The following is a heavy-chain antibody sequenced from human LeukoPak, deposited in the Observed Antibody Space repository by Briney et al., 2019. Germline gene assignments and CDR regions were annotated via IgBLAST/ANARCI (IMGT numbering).Heavy chain of an antibody. CDR3: ARDPHGDYAFDY. CDR1: GFTFSSYA. CDR2: ISYDGSNK. Sequence: GGSLRLSCAASGFTFSSYAMRWVRQAPGKGLEWVAVISYDGSNKYYADSVKGRFTISRDNSKNTLYLQMNSLGAEDTAVYYCARDPHGDYAFDYWGQGTLVTVSS. V-gene: IGHV3-30*04. D-gene: IGHD4-17*01. J-gene: IGHJ4*02.